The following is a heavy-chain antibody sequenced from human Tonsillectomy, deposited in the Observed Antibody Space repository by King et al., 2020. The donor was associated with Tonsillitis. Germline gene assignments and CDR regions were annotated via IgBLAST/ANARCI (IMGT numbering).Heavy chain of an antibody. CDR2: IYSGDTT. D-gene: IGHD6-19*01. J-gene: IGHJ3*01. Sequence: VQLVQSGGGLIQPGGSLRLSCAASGFTVSNYCIHWVRQAPGKGLEWVSLIYSGDTTYYADSVRGRFTISRDNFKNPLYLDMNALRVDDTAVYYCARDHGAGHDGFDFWGQGTMVTVSS. V-gene: IGHV3-53*01. CDR3: ARDHGAGHDGFDF. CDR1: GFTVSNYC.